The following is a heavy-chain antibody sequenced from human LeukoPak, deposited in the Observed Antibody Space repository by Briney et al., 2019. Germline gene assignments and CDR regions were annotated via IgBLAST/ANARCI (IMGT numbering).Heavy chain of an antibody. D-gene: IGHD2-2*01. CDR2: IYSGGST. Sequence: GGSLRLSCAASGFTVSSKYMSWVRQAPGKGLEWVSVIYSGGSTYYADSVKGRFTISRDNSKNTLYLQMNSLRAEDTAAYYCARGCSSTSCYGFDYWGQGTLVTVSS. J-gene: IGHJ4*02. CDR1: GFTVSSKY. CDR3: ARGCSSTSCYGFDY. V-gene: IGHV3-53*01.